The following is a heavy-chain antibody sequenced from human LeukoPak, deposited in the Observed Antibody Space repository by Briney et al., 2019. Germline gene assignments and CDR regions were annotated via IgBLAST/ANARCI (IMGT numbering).Heavy chain of an antibody. CDR3: ASSGYYSYFDY. J-gene: IGHJ4*02. D-gene: IGHD3-22*01. CDR1: GGSFSGYY. Sequence: SETLSLTCAVYGGSFSGYYWSWIRQPPGKGLEWIGEINHSGSTNYNQSLKSRVTISVDTSKNQFSLKLSSVTAADTAVYYCASSGYYSYFDYWGQGTLVTVSS. CDR2: INHSGST. V-gene: IGHV4-34*01.